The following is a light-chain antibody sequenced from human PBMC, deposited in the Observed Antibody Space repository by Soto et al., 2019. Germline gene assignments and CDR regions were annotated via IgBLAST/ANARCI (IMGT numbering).Light chain of an antibody. CDR1: SSDVGGYNY. V-gene: IGLV2-11*01. Sequence: QSALTQPRSVSGSPGLSVTISCTGTSSDVGGYNYVSWYQQHPGKAPKLMTYDVSKRPSGVPDRFSGSKSGNTASLTISGLQAEDEADYYCCSFAGSYTWVFGGGTKVTVL. CDR2: DVS. CDR3: CSFAGSYTWV. J-gene: IGLJ2*01.